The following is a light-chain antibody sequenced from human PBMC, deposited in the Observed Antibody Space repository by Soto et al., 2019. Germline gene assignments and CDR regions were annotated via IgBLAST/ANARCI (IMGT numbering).Light chain of an antibody. V-gene: IGKV3-15*01. J-gene: IGKJ5*01. CDR1: QSVSSS. Sequence: EIVMTQSPAILSVSPGERATLSCRASQSVSSSLAWYQQKPDQAPRLLIYGASTRAIGVPARFSGSGSGTEFTLTISSLQSEDFAVYYCQQHNNWPLITFGQGTRLDIK. CDR2: GAS. CDR3: QQHNNWPLIT.